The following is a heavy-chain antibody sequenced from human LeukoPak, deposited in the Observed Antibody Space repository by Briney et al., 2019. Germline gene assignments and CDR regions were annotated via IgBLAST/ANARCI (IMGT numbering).Heavy chain of an antibody. Sequence: SETLSLTCAVSGGSISSSNWWSWVRQPPGKGLEWIGCIYYSGSTNYNPSLKSRVTISVDTSKNQFSLKLSSVTAADTAVYYCARAELELGHYYYYMDVWGKGTTVTISS. CDR3: ARAELELGHYYYYMDV. J-gene: IGHJ6*03. V-gene: IGHV4-4*02. D-gene: IGHD1-7*01. CDR1: GGSISSSNW. CDR2: IYYSGST.